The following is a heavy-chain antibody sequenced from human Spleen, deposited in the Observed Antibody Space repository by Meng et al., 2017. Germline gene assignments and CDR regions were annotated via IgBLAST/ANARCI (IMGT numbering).Heavy chain of an antibody. D-gene: IGHD6-13*01. Sequence: QVCLQESVPGLVKPSWTLSLPCAVSGGSISSSNWWSWVRQSPGKGLEWIGEIYDGGSTNYNPSLKSRVTISVDKSKNQFSLKLSSVTAADTAVYYCARVGSSSWFVADWGQGTLVTVSS. V-gene: IGHV4-4*02. J-gene: IGHJ4*02. CDR3: ARVGSSSWFVAD. CDR2: IYDGGST. CDR1: GGSISSSNW.